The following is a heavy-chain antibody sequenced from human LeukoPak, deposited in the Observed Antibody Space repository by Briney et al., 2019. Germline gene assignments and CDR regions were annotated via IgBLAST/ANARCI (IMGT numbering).Heavy chain of an antibody. CDR1: GYTFTDYF. D-gene: IGHD3-22*01. CDR2: INPKSGGT. Sequence: GASVKVSCKASGYTFTDYFMNWVRQAPGQGLEWMGWINPKSGGTVYAQKFQGRVTMTRDTSSSTAYMELSRLRFDDTVVYYCARIYYDPYWGQGTLVTVSS. J-gene: IGHJ4*02. CDR3: ARIYYDPY. V-gene: IGHV1-2*02.